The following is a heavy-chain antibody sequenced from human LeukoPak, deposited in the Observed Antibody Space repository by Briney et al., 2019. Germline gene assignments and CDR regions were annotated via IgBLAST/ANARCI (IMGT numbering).Heavy chain of an antibody. CDR3: ARDLLTDGPY. J-gene: IGHJ4*02. D-gene: IGHD3-9*01. Sequence: GGSLRLSCAASGFTFSSYSMNWVSQAPGKGLEWVSSISSSSSYIYYADSVKGRFTISRDNAKNSLYLQMNSLRAEDTAVYHCARDLLTDGPYWGQGTLVTVSS. CDR2: ISSSSSYI. CDR1: GFTFSSYS. V-gene: IGHV3-21*01.